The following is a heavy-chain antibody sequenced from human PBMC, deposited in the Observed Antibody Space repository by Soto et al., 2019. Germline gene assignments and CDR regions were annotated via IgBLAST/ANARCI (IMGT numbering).Heavy chain of an antibody. V-gene: IGHV3-21*01. J-gene: IGHJ3*02. Sequence: EVQLVESGGGLVKPGGSLRLSCAASGFTFSSYSMNWVRQAPGKGLEWVSSISSSTYYTYYADSVKGRFTISRDNAQEALYLQMNSLRAEDTGVYFCVSGSDALDIWGRGTVVTVSS. CDR2: ISSSTYYT. CDR1: GFTFSSYS. CDR3: VSGSDALDI.